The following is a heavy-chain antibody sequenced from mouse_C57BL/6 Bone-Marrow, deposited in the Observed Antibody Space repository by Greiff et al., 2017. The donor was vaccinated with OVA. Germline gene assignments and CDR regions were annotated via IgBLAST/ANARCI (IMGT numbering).Heavy chain of an antibody. D-gene: IGHD1-1*01. CDR3: ARHYYGYFDY. Sequence: EVKLVESGGGLVQPGGSLKLSCAASGFTFSDYYMYWVRQTPEKRLEWVAYISNGGGSTYYPDTVKGRFTISRDNAKNTLYLQMSRLKSEDTAMYYCARHYYGYFDYWGQGTTLTVSS. V-gene: IGHV5-12*01. CDR2: ISNGGGST. CDR1: GFTFSDYY. J-gene: IGHJ2*01.